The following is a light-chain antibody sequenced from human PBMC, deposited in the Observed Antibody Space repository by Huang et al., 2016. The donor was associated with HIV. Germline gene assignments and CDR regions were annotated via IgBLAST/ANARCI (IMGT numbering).Light chain of an antibody. Sequence: DIQMTQSPSSLSASVGDRVTITCQASQDISNYLNWYQQKPGKAPKFLIYDASNLETGVPSRFSGSGSGTDFTFTISSLQPEDTATYYCQQYNNLPTFGQGTKLEIK. V-gene: IGKV1-33*01. CDR3: QQYNNLPT. J-gene: IGKJ2*01. CDR1: QDISNY. CDR2: DAS.